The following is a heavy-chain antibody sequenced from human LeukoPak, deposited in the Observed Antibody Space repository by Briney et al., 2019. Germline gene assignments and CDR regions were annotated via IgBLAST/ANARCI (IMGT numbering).Heavy chain of an antibody. V-gene: IGHV1-8*03. J-gene: IGHJ3*02. CDR1: GYSFPSFQ. D-gene: IGHD3/OR15-3a*01. CDR2: MNPDPGST. Sequence: PTASVKVSCKAAGYSFPSFQINWVRQAPGQGPEWMGWMNPDPGSTGFAQKFQGRLTISQSSSIDTVYMELNSLTSEDTAVYYCARRGLVAGIYDLVYGFDIWGQGTMVTVSS. CDR3: ARRGLVAGIYDLVYGFDI.